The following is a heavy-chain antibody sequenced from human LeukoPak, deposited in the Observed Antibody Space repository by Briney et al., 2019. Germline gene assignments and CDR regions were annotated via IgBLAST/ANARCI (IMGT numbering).Heavy chain of an antibody. J-gene: IGHJ4*02. Sequence: GGSLRLSCAASGFTFSSYWMHWVRQAPGKGLVWVSRINSDGSSTSYADSVKGRFTISRDNAKNTLCLQMNSLRAEDTAVYYCARASPRGGWLQSWGQGTLVTVSS. D-gene: IGHD5-24*01. CDR1: GFTFSSYW. CDR3: ARASPRGGWLQS. CDR2: INSDGSST. V-gene: IGHV3-74*01.